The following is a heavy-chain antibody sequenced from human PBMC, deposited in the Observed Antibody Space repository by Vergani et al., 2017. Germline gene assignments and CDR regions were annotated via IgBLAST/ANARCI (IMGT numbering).Heavy chain of an antibody. J-gene: IGHJ2*01. D-gene: IGHD3-16*01. CDR1: GDSIISRSYY. CDR3: ASVKYYADSTSHFRGRCFDV. CDR2: IYNSGNG. V-gene: IGHV4-39*01. Sequence: QMQLQESGPGLVKASETLSLTCTVSGDSIISRSYYWGWIRQPPGKGLEWIGSIYNSGNGDSSSPLKSRVPISADTSKNQFSLRLTSVTAADTAVYFCASVKYYADSTSHFRGRCFDVWGRGTLVTVPS.